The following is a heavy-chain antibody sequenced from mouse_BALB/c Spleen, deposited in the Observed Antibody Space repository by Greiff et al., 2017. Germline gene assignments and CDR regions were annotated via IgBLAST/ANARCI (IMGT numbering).Heavy chain of an antibody. V-gene: IGHV5-6-4*01. CDR2: ISSGGSYT. Sequence: EVKVVESGGGLVKPGGSLKLSCAASGFTFSSYTMSWVRQTPEKRLEWVATISSGGSYTYYPDSVKGRFTISRDNAKNTLYLQMSSLKSEDTAMYYCTRDGRGNYFDYWGQGTTLTVSS. CDR3: TRDGRGNYFDY. J-gene: IGHJ2*01. CDR1: GFTFSSYT.